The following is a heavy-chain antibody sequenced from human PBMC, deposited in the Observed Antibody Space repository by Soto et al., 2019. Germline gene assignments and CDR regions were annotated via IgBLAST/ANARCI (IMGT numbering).Heavy chain of an antibody. J-gene: IGHJ4*02. Sequence: SETLSLTCTVSGDSVTSGNYYWTWIRQPPGKGLEWVGKIYYSGSTYYHPSLKSRVTISTDMSKNQFSLNLRSVPAADTAEYDDARRCSGYGYINWGQGTLVTVSS. D-gene: IGHD5-18*01. CDR3: ARRCSGYGYIN. CDR2: IYYSGST. CDR1: GDSVTSGNYY. V-gene: IGHV4-39*01.